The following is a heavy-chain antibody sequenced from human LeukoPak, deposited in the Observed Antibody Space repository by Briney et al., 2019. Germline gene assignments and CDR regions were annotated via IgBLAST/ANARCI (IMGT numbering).Heavy chain of an antibody. Sequence: ASVKVSCKASGYTFTGHYMHWVRQAPGQGLEWMGWINPNSGGTNYAQKFQGRVTMTRDTSISTAYMELSRLRSDDTAVYYCARAGRIVVVVAAPAPDYWGQGTLVTVSS. D-gene: IGHD2-15*01. J-gene: IGHJ4*02. CDR3: ARAGRIVVVVAAPAPDY. CDR1: GYTFTGHY. CDR2: INPNSGGT. V-gene: IGHV1-2*02.